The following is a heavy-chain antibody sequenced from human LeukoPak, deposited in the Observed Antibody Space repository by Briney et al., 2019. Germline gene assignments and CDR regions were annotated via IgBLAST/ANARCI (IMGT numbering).Heavy chain of an antibody. D-gene: IGHD1-1*01. CDR3: ARGRYTAPTNWYDY. CDR2: ISYDGSNK. V-gene: IGHV3-30-3*01. J-gene: IGHJ4*02. Sequence: GRSRRPSCAAPGFTFSSYAMHWVRKAPGKGLEWVAVISYDGSNKYYADSVKGRFTISRDNSKNTLYLQMNSLRAEDTAVYYCARGRYTAPTNWYDYWGQGTLVTVSS. CDR1: GFTFSSYA.